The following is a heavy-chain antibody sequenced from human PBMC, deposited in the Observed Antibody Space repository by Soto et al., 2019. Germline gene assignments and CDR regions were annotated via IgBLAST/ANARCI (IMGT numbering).Heavy chain of an antibody. Sequence: QVQLVQSGAKVKKPGSSVKVSCKASGGTFSRYSITWVRQAPGHGLEWIGRIIPIFGIASYAQKFQGRVTITADEPTSTAYMELSSLRSDDTAVYYCAREDRDRETGLVPAAIDGMDVWGQGTTVTVSS. V-gene: IGHV1-69*08. J-gene: IGHJ6*02. CDR2: IIPIFGIA. CDR1: GGTFSRYS. D-gene: IGHD2-2*01. CDR3: AREDRDRETGLVPAAIDGMDV.